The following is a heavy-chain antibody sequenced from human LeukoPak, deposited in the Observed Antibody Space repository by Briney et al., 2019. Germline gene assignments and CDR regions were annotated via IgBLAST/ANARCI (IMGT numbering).Heavy chain of an antibody. J-gene: IGHJ4*02. CDR2: ITASGDRT. CDR3: ARRDIVVVVSASDY. D-gene: IGHD2-15*01. CDR1: GFTFSDYV. Sequence: GGSLRLSCAASGFTFSDYVMIWVRQAPGKGLEWVSGITASGDRTFYGDSVRGRFTMSRDNSKNTVYLQMNSLRVDDTAVYYCARRDIVVVVSASDYCGQGTLVTVSS. V-gene: IGHV3-23*01.